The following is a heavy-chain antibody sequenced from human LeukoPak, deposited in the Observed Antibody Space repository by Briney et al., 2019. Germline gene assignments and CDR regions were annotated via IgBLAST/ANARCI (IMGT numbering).Heavy chain of an antibody. J-gene: IGHJ4*02. CDR3: ARRRWGFHYYFDY. D-gene: IGHD2-21*01. V-gene: IGHV4-39*01. Sequence: SETLSLTCTVSGGSISSSNYYWGWIRQAPGKGLEWIGSIFYSGSTYYNPSLKSRVTISVDTSKNQFSLKLSSVTAADMAVYYCARRRWGFHYYFDYWGQGTLVTVSS. CDR2: IFYSGST. CDR1: GGSISSSNYY.